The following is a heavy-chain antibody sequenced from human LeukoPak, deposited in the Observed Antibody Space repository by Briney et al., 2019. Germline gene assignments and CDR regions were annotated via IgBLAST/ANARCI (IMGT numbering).Heavy chain of an antibody. J-gene: IGHJ3*02. V-gene: IGHV3-7*01. CDR2: IKQDGSER. D-gene: IGHD6-13*01. Sequence: GGSLRLSCAASGFTFSSHWMTWVRQAPGKGLEWVANIKQDGSERYYVDSVKGRFTISRDNAKNSLYLQMNSLRAEDTAVYYCARDSEYSSSFAFDIWGQGTMVTVSS. CDR3: ARDSEYSSSFAFDI. CDR1: GFTFSSHW.